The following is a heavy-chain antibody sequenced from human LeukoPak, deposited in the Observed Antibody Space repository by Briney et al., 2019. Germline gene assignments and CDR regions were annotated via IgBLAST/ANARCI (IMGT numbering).Heavy chain of an antibody. CDR1: GGTFSSYA. CDR2: IIPIFGIA. J-gene: IGHJ3*02. V-gene: IGHV1-69*17. Sequence: ASVKVSCKASGGTFSSYAISWVRQAPGQGLEWMGRIIPIFGIANYAQKFQGRVTITADKSTSTAYMELSSLRSEDTAVYYCARDPGRTRDAFDSWGQVTMVTVSS. D-gene: IGHD1-1*01. CDR3: ARDPGRTRDAFDS.